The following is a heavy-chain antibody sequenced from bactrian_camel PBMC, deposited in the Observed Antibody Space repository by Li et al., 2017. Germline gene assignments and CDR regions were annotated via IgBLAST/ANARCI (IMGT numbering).Heavy chain of an antibody. CDR2: IDADDSTT. J-gene: IGHJ4*01. D-gene: IGHD4*01. CDR3: AADAQFTDYDDCTEYNY. Sequence: QVQLVESGGGPVQAGGTLRLSCLASAPPRYRFSGFCMGWFRQTSGQERERIATIDADDSTTYAESVKGRFIVSKDNTKNTLYLQMNSLKPEDTATYYCAADAQFTDYDDCTEYNYWGQGTQVTVS. V-gene: IGHV3S1*01. CDR1: APPRYRFSGFC.